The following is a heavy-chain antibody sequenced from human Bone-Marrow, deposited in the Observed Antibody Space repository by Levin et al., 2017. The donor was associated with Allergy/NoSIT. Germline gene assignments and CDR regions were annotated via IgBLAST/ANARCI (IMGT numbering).Heavy chain of an antibody. J-gene: IGHJ4*02. CDR1: GDSISSSNYY. CDR2: IYYSGNT. CDR3: ARAGRYDY. V-gene: IGHV4-39*07. D-gene: IGHD3-9*01. Sequence: SQTLSLTCTVSGDSISSSNYYWGWIRQPPGKGLEWIGSIYYSGNTYYNPSLKSRLPIPVDTSKNQFSLKLRSVTAADTTVYYCARAGRYDYWGQGTLVTVSS.